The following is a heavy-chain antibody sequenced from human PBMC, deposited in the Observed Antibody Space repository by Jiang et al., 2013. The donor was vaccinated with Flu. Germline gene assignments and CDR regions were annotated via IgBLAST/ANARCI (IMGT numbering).Heavy chain of an antibody. CDR1: GDSVSSNSAA. CDR3: ARDLGNYYGSGRRYYYYYGMDV. D-gene: IGHD3-10*01. V-gene: IGHV6-1*01. CDR2: TYYRSKWYN. J-gene: IGHJ6*02. Sequence: QTLSLTCAISGDSVSSNSAAWNWIRQSPSRGLEWLGRTYYRSKWYNDYAVSVKSRITINPDTSKNQFSLQLNSVTPEDTAVYYCARDLGNYYGSGRRYYYYYGMDVWGQGTTVTVSS.